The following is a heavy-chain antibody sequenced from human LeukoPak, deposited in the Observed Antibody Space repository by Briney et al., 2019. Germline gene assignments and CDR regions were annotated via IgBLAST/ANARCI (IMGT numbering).Heavy chain of an antibody. V-gene: IGHV3-21*01. CDR1: GFTFSNYN. CDR2: ISSSSSYI. CDR3: ARDLRGVLRWASDY. Sequence: GGSLRLSCAASGFTFSNYNMNWVRQAPGKGLEWVSFISSSSSYIYYADSVKGRFTISRDNAKNSLYLQMNSLRAEDTAVYYCARDLRGVLRWASDYSGQGTLVTVSS. D-gene: IGHD4/OR15-4a*01. J-gene: IGHJ4*02.